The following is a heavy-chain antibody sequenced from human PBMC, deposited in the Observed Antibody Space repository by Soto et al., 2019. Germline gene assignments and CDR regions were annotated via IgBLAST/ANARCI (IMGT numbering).Heavy chain of an antibody. D-gene: IGHD6-13*01. CDR1: GGSFSGYY. V-gene: IGHV4-34*01. J-gene: IGHJ6*02. Sequence: PSETLSLTCAVYGGSFSGYYCSWIRQPPGKGLEWIGEINHSGSTNYNPSLKSRVTISVDTSKNQFSLKLSSVTAADTAVYYCARRRQQLATNYYYYYYGMDVWGQGTTVTVSS. CDR3: ARRRQQLATNYYYYYYGMDV. CDR2: INHSGST.